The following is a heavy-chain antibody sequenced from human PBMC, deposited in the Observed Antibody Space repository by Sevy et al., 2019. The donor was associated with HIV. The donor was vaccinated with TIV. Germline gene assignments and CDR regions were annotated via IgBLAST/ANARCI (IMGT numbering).Heavy chain of an antibody. CDR1: GFTFSSYA. Sequence: GGSLRLSCAASGFTFSSYAMHWVRQALGKGLEWVAVISYDGSNKYYADSVKGRFTISRDNSKNTLYLQMNSLRAEDTAVYYCAKFVVSDIVVVVADAFDIWGQGTMVTVSS. V-gene: IGHV3-30-3*02. D-gene: IGHD2-15*01. CDR3: AKFVVSDIVVVVADAFDI. J-gene: IGHJ3*02. CDR2: ISYDGSNK.